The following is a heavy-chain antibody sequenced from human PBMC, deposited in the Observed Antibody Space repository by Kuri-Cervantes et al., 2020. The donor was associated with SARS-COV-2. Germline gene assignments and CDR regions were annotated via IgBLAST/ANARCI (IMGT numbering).Heavy chain of an antibody. CDR1: GYTFTGYY. D-gene: IGHD5-12*01. J-gene: IGHJ6*02. V-gene: IGHV1-2*02. Sequence: ASVKVSCKASGYTFTGYYMHWVRQAPGQGLEWMGWINPNSGGTNYAQKFQGRVTMTRDTSISTAYMELSRLRSDDTAVYYCARSGSGYGAGGYYGMDVWGQGTTDPVSS. CDR2: INPNSGGT. CDR3: ARSGSGYGAGGYYGMDV.